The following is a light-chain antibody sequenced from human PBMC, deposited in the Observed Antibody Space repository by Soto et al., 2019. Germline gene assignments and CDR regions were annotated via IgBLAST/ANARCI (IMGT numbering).Light chain of an antibody. CDR3: QQRNKWPPVT. CDR2: GAS. J-gene: IGKJ4*01. CDR1: QSVRAD. V-gene: IGKV3D-20*02. Sequence: EIVLTQSPDTLSLSPGERATLSCRASQSVRADFLTWYQQRLGQAPRLLIYGASNRATGIPDRFSGSGSGTDFTLTISSLEPEDFAVYYCQQRNKWPPVTFGGGTRVEIK.